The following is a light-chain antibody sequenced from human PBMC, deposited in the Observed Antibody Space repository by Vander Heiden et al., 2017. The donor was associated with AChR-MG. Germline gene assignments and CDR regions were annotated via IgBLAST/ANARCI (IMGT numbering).Light chain of an antibody. CDR2: SAS. V-gene: IGKV1-39*01. CDR3: QQSDATPWT. J-gene: IGKJ1*01. CDR1: HNIVNY. Sequence: DIQMTQSPSSLSASVTDSVTITRLVSHNIVNYLNWYQQKPGKAPRLLIYSASSLQSGVPSRFSASGSGTDFSLTISRLQPEDFATYYCQQSDATPWTFGPGTKVEIK.